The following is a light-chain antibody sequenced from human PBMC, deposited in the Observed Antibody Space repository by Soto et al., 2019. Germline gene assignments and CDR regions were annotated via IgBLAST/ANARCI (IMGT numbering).Light chain of an antibody. J-gene: IGKJ1*01. CDR2: AAS. CDR3: QQYDTSPRT. V-gene: IGKV3-20*01. Sequence: EVVLTQSPATLSLSPGERATLSCRASQSVSSYLAWYQQKPGQAPRILIYAASTRATGIPDRFSGSGSGTDYSLTISRLEPEDFAVYYCQQYDTSPRTFGQGTKVDI. CDR1: QSVSSY.